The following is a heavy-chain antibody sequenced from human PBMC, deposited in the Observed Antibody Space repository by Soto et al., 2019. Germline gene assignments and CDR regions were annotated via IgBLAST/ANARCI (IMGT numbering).Heavy chain of an antibody. J-gene: IGHJ4*02. CDR3: ARDPPQSGGYYHVY. CDR2: ISTTGGTI. V-gene: IGHV3-48*03. Sequence: GGSLRLSCAGSGFSFSTYEMSWVRQAPGKGLEWFSYISTTGGTIYYADSVKGRFTISRDNAKNSLFLQMNSLRAEDTAVYYCARDPPQSGGYYHVYWGQGTLVTVSS. D-gene: IGHD3-22*01. CDR1: GFSFSTYE.